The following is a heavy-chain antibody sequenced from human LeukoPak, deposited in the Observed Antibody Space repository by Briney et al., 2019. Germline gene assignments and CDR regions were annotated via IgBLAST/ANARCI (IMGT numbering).Heavy chain of an antibody. J-gene: IGHJ5*02. Sequence: PSETLSLTCTVSGGSISSYYWSWIRQPPGKGLEWIGYIYYSGSTNYNPSLKSRVTISVDTSKNQFSLKLSSVTAADTAVYYCAREGRYDFWSGYLWFDPWGQETLVTVSS. V-gene: IGHV4-59*01. CDR1: GGSISSYY. CDR3: AREGRYDFWSGYLWFDP. D-gene: IGHD3-3*01. CDR2: IYYSGST.